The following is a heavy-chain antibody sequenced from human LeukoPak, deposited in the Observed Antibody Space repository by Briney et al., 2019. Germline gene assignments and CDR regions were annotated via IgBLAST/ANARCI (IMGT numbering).Heavy chain of an antibody. Sequence: VESLKISCNGFGYSFTSYWNGWVSQMPGKSREWMGINYPCDSDTRYSPSFQGQVTISADKSISTAYLQWSSLKASDTAMYYCANHSYRNWNHDGNWFDPWGQGTLVTVSS. CDR2: NYPCDSDT. CDR3: ANHSYRNWNHDGNWFDP. CDR1: GYSFTSYW. V-gene: IGHV5-51*01. D-gene: IGHD1-14*01. J-gene: IGHJ5*02.